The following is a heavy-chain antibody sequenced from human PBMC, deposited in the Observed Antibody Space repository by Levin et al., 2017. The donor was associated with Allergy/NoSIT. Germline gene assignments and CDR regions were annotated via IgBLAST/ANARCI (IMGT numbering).Heavy chain of an antibody. D-gene: IGHD3-9*01. V-gene: IGHV4-59*01. CDR2: MYYSGST. CDR1: GGSISSYY. Sequence: SQTLSLPCTVSGGSISSYYWTWIRQPPGKGLEWIGCMYYSGSTNYNPSLKSRVTISVDTSKNQFSLKLSSVTAADTAVYYCARDGGFDWYRDYYYFYMDVWGKGTTVTVSS. J-gene: IGHJ6*03. CDR3: ARDGGFDWYRDYYYFYMDV.